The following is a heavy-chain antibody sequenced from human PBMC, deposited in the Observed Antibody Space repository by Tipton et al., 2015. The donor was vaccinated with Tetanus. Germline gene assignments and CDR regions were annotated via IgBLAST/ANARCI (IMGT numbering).Heavy chain of an antibody. V-gene: IGHV3-7*03. CDR2: IKQDGSEK. J-gene: IGHJ5*02. Sequence: SLRLSCAASGFTFSSYWMSWVRQAPGKGLEWVANIKQDGSEKYYVDSVKGRFTISRDNAKNSLYLQMNSLRAEDTAVYYCARGSSRRGGWFDPWGQGTLVTVSS. CDR3: ARGSSRRGGWFDP. CDR1: GFTFSSYW. D-gene: IGHD1-26*01.